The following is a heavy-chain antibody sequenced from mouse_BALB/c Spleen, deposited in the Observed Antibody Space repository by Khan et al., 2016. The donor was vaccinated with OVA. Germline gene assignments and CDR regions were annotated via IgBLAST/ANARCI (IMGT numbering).Heavy chain of an antibody. D-gene: IGHD1-1*01. V-gene: IGHV5-12-2*01. CDR2: ISHGGSSA. J-gene: IGHJ4*01. CDR3: KRPSTTEYDYGMDY. Sequence: EVELVESGGGLVQPGGSLKLSCAASGFTFSSYTMSWVRQTPDKSLEWVAFISHGGSSAYYPDTVKGRFTSSRDYAKNTLYLLMSMLNTEDTAMYYYKRPSTTEYDYGMDYWGQGTSVTVSA. CDR1: GFTFSSYT.